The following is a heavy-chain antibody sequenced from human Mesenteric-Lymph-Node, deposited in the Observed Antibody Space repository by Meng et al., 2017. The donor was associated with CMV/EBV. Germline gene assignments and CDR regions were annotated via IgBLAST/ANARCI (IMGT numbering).Heavy chain of an antibody. CDR2: ISWDGGST. J-gene: IGHJ4*02. D-gene: IGHD2-2*01. Sequence: GESLKISCAASGFTFDDYTMHWVRQAPGKGLEWVSLISWDGGSTYYADSVKGRFTISRDNSKNSLYLQMNSLRTEDTALYYCAKDCSTTSCYGTFDYWGQGALVTVSS. V-gene: IGHV3-43*01. CDR1: GFTFDDYT. CDR3: AKDCSTTSCYGTFDY.